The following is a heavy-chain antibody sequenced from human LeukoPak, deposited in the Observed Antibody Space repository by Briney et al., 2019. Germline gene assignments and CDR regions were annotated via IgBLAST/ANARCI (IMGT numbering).Heavy chain of an antibody. CDR3: ARGGGIFGVLTTAHYYGMDV. CDR2: INPIFRTP. J-gene: IGHJ6*02. D-gene: IGHD3-3*01. Sequence: GASVKVSCKASGGTFSSYAISWVRQAPGQGLEWMGGINPIFRTPNYAHKFQGKVTITADESTSTAYMELSSLRSEDTAVYYCARGGGIFGVLTTAHYYGMDVWGQGTTVIVSS. CDR1: GGTFSSYA. V-gene: IGHV1-69*01.